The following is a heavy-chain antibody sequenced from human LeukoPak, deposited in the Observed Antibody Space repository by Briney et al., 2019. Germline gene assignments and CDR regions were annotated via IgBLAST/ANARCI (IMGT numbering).Heavy chain of an antibody. CDR2: ISYDGSNK. V-gene: IGHV3-30-3*01. CDR1: GFTFSSYA. Sequence: AGGSLRLSCAASGFTFSSYAMHWVRQAPGKGLEWVAVISYDGSNKHYADSVKGRFTISRDNSKNTLYLQMNSLRAEDTAVYYCARSPYNWNYHFDYWGQGTLVTVSS. D-gene: IGHD1-7*01. J-gene: IGHJ4*02. CDR3: ARSPYNWNYHFDY.